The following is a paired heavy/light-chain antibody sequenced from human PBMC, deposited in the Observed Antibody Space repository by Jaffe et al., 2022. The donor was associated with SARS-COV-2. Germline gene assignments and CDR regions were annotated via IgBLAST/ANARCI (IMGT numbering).Light chain of an antibody. Sequence: DIQVTQSPSSLSASVGDRVTITCRASQGIGNDLGWYQQKPGKAPKGLIYGTSNLHSGVPSRFSGSGSGTEFTLTISRLQPEDLATYYCLQHNTYPLTFGGGTKVEIK. CDR1: QGIGND. CDR3: LQHNTYPLT. J-gene: IGKJ4*01. CDR2: GTS. V-gene: IGKV1-17*01.
Heavy chain of an antibody. CDR1: SGFVLSGDHY. J-gene: IGHJ5*02. Sequence: QVQLQESGPGLVKPSETLSLTCTVFSGFVLSGDHYWAWMRQSPGKGLEWIGHVDHLGNTIYNPSLKSRPTISLDTFKSQFSLRLSSVTAADTAVYYCARTAVYSRTWYWFDPWGQGTLVTVSS. CDR2: VDHLGNT. CDR3: ARTAVYSRTWYWFDP. V-gene: IGHV4-61*08. D-gene: IGHD6-13*01.